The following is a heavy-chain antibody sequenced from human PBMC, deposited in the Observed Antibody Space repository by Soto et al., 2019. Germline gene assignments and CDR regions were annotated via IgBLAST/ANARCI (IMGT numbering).Heavy chain of an antibody. CDR1: GYTFNNYG. V-gene: IGHV1-18*01. CDR3: ARGGAADGAYNWLDP. J-gene: IGHJ5*02. Sequence: QVQLVQSGGEVKKPGASVKVSCNTSGYTFNNYGISWVRQAPGQGLEWMAWINTNNGNTKYAQKFQGRVTMTTDPSTSTAYREVRSLSSDDTAVAYCARGGAADGAYNWLDPWGQGTLVTVSS. D-gene: IGHD6-25*01. CDR2: INTNNGNT.